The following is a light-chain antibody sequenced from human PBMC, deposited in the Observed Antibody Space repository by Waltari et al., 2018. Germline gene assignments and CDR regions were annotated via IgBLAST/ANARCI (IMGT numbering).Light chain of an antibody. CDR3: QQFDNLIT. CDR2: DAS. J-gene: IGKJ5*01. CDR1: QDISKN. V-gene: IGKV1-33*01. Sequence: DIQLTQSPSSLSSSVGDRVTITCQASQDISKNLNWYQQKPGTAPQVLIHDASNLQTGVPTRFSGSGSGTEFILTISSQQPEDIATYYCQQFDNLITFGQGTRLEIK.